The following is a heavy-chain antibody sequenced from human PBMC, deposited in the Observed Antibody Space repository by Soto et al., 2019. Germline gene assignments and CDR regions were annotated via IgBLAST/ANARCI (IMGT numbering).Heavy chain of an antibody. Sequence: QVQLVQSGAEVKKPGASVKVSCKASGYSFTTYGISWVRQAPGQGLEWMGWISDYNGNTNYEKKFERRGTMTTDTSTRTDYMELKSLRSDDTAVYYCAREGYYSGSGSYSPPRYYGMDVWGQGTTVTVS. CDR3: AREGYYSGSGSYSPPRYYGMDV. V-gene: IGHV1-18*01. CDR1: GYSFTTYG. D-gene: IGHD3-10*01. J-gene: IGHJ6*02. CDR2: ISDYNGNT.